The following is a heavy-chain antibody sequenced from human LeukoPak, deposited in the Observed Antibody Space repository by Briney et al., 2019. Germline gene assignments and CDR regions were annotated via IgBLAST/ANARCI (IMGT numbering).Heavy chain of an antibody. D-gene: IGHD1-26*01. CDR1: AFTFSDYS. CDR3: AKDRIKSGSYYFDY. Sequence: GGSLRLSCAASAFTFSDYSMNWVRQAPGKGLEWVSYISGRSSTIYYADSVKGRFTISRDNAKNLMYLQMNSLRAEDTAVYYCAKDRIKSGSYYFDYWGQGTLVTVSS. J-gene: IGHJ4*02. V-gene: IGHV3-48*01. CDR2: ISGRSSTI.